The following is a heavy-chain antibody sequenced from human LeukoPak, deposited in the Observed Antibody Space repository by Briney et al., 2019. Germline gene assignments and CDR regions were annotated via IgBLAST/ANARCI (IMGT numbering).Heavy chain of an antibody. V-gene: IGHV1-18*01. CDR1: GYTFTTYG. J-gene: IGHJ4*02. CDR2: ISAYNDNT. Sequence: ASVKVSCKASGYTFTTYGISWVRQAPGQGLEWMGWISAYNDNTNYAQKFRGRVTMTTDTSTSTAYMELRSLRSDDTAVYYCAGDSESGWREFDYWGQGTLVTVSS. CDR3: AGDSESGWREFDY. D-gene: IGHD6-19*01.